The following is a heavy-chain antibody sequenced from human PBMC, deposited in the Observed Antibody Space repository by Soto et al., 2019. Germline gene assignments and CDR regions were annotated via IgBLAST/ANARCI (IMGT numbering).Heavy chain of an antibody. J-gene: IGHJ4*02. D-gene: IGHD5-18*01. V-gene: IGHV3-30-3*01. Sequence: QVQLVESGGGVVQPGRSLRLSCAASGFTFSNYAMHWVRQAPGKGLEWVAVISYDGSNKCYAEFMKGRFTISRDNSKNTLFHHMSRLIREGTAVFFCATEAISSGYPINQSLEYWGQGTRVTVST. CDR3: ATEAISSGYPINQSLEY. CDR2: ISYDGSNK. CDR1: GFTFSNYA.